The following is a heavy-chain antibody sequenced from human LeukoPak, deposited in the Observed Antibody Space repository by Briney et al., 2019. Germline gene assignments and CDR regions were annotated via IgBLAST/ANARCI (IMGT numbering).Heavy chain of an antibody. CDR2: ISSSSSYI. D-gene: IGHD5-24*01. CDR3: ARDREGYKGDLFDY. CDR1: GFTFSSYS. Sequence: GGSLRLSCAASGFTFSSYSMNWVRQAPGKGLEWVSSISSSSSYIYYADSVKGRFTISRDNAKNSLYLQMNSLRAEDTAVYYCARDREGYKGDLFDYWGQGTLVTVSS. V-gene: IGHV3-21*01. J-gene: IGHJ4*02.